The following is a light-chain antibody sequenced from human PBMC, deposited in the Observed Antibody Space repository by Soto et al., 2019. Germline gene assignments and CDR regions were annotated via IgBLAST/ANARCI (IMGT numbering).Light chain of an antibody. Sequence: DIQMTQSPSSLSASVGDRVSITCRASQSIRSHLNWFQHKPGKAPKVLIYGASSLQGGVPSRFSGSGSGTDFTLTIKSLQPEDFATYYCHQSFSSPFTFGPGTKVDVK. CDR3: HQSFSSPFT. CDR1: QSIRSH. CDR2: GAS. V-gene: IGKV1-39*01. J-gene: IGKJ3*01.